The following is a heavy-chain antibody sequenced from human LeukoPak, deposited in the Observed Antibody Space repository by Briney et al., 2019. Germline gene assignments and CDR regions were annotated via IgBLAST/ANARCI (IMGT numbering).Heavy chain of an antibody. D-gene: IGHD5-18*01. J-gene: IGHJ4*02. CDR3: ARVRGYSYGRHFDY. CDR1: GYTFTSYD. CDR2: MNPNSGNT. V-gene: IGHV1-8*01. Sequence: GPSVKVSCKASGYTFTSYDINWVQQATGQGLEWMGWMNPNSGNTGYAQKCQGRGTMTRNTSISTAYRELSRLRSEDTGVYDCARVRGYSYGRHFDYWGQGTLVTVSS.